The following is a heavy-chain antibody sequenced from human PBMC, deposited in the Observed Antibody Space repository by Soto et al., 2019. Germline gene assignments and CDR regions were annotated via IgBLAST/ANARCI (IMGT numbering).Heavy chain of an antibody. Sequence: SVKVSCKASGGTFSSYAISWVRQAPGQGLEWMGGIIPIFGTANYAQKFQGRVTITADKSTSTAYMELSSLRSEDTDVYYCARAGPRERPRSLYYSDSSGYYHRYYGMDVWGQGTTVTVSS. D-gene: IGHD3-22*01. J-gene: IGHJ6*02. V-gene: IGHV1-69*06. CDR2: IIPIFGTA. CDR3: ARAGPRERPRSLYYSDSSGYYHRYYGMDV. CDR1: GGTFSSYA.